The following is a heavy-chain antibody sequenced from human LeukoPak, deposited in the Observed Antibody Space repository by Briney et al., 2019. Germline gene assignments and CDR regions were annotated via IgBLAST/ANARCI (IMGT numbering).Heavy chain of an antibody. D-gene: IGHD3-10*01. J-gene: IGHJ4*02. CDR2: ISWDGGST. V-gene: IGHV3-43*01. Sequence: PGGSLRLSCAASGFTFDDYTMHWVRQAPGKDLEWVSLISWDGGSTYYADSVKGRFTISRDNSKNSLYLQMNNLRTEDTALYFCAKDHYYGSGSYSRWVYFDYWGQGTLVTVSS. CDR1: GFTFDDYT. CDR3: AKDHYYGSGSYSRWVYFDY.